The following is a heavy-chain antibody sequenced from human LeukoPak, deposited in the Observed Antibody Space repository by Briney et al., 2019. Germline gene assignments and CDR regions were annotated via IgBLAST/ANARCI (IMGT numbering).Heavy chain of an antibody. CDR3: ARGGYSYGSKGLDY. CDR1: GGSISSYY. Sequence: SETLSLTCTVSGGSISSYYWTWIRQPPGKGLEWIGYIYYSGSTNYNPSLKSRVTISVDTSKNQFSLKLSSVTAADTAVYYCARGGYSYGSKGLDYWGQGTLVTVSS. CDR2: IYYSGST. V-gene: IGHV4-59*01. J-gene: IGHJ4*02. D-gene: IGHD5-18*01.